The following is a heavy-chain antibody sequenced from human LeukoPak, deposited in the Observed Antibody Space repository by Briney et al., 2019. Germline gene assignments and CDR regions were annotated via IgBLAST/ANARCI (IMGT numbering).Heavy chain of an antibody. CDR1: GFTFSTYG. CDR2: ISYDGGNE. CDR3: AKEFNRGLPDY. D-gene: IGHD2-21*01. J-gene: IGHJ4*02. V-gene: IGHV3-30*18. Sequence: GRSLRLSCAASGFTFSTYGMHWVRQAPGKGLEWVAVISYDGGNEYYADSVKGRFTISRDNSKNTLYLQMSSLRAEDTAVYYCAKEFNRGLPDYWGQGTLVTVPS.